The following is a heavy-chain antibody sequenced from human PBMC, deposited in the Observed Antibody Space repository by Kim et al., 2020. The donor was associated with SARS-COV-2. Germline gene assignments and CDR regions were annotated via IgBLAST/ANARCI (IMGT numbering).Heavy chain of an antibody. D-gene: IGHD3-22*01. CDR3: ARGDSSGYYYPPFDY. J-gene: IGHJ4*02. Sequence: DHVKGRFTISRDNSKNTLYLQMNSLRTEDTAVYYCARGDSSGYYYPPFDYWGQGTLVTVSS. V-gene: IGHV3-30*01.